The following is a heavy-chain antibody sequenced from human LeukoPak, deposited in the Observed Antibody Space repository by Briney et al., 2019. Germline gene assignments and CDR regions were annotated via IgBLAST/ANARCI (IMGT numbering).Heavy chain of an antibody. CDR1: GYTFTSYY. CDR3: ARDPAGGLVGASGENWFDP. J-gene: IGHJ5*02. CDR2: INPSGGST. D-gene: IGHD1-26*01. Sequence: ASVKVSCKASGYTFTSYYMNWVRQAPGQGLEWMGIINPSGGSTNYPQKFQGRVTMTRDTSTSTVYMELSRLRSEDTAVYYCARDPAGGLVGASGENWFDPGAREPWSSSPQ. V-gene: IGHV1-46*01.